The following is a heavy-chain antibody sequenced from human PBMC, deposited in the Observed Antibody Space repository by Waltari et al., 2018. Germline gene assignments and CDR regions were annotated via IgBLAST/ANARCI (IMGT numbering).Heavy chain of an antibody. J-gene: IGHJ4*02. CDR2: INYSGNT. CDR3: ARGEMANWVYFDY. D-gene: IGHD1-1*01. CDR1: GDSIHHTMFY. V-gene: IGHV4-39*01. Sequence: QLQLQELGPGLVKPSETLSLTCTVSGDSIHHTMFYWAWIRQPPGKGLECIGLINYSGNTFYTESLKSRVTLSIDTSKNQLSLKLTSVTAADTAFYCCARGEMANWVYFDYWGQGTLVTVSS.